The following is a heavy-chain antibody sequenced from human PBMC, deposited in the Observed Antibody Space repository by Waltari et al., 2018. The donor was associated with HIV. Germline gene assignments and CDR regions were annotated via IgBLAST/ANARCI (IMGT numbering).Heavy chain of an antibody. J-gene: IGHJ4*02. CDR3: ARDEAQVLRAMGY. CDR1: GYTFTGHY. CDR2: INPNSGGT. Sequence: QVQLVQSGAEVKKPGASVKVSCKDSGYTFTGHYLHWVRQAPGQGLEWLGWINPNSGGTNYAQKFQGRVTMTRDTSISTAYMELSRLRSDDTAVYYCARDEAQVLRAMGYWGQGTLVTVSS. D-gene: IGHD3-16*01. V-gene: IGHV1-2*02.